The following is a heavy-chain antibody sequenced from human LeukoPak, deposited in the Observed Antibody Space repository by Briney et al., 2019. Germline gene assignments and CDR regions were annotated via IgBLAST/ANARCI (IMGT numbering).Heavy chain of an antibody. CDR3: ARETANCGGDCIDY. D-gene: IGHD2-21*02. V-gene: IGHV3-48*03. J-gene: IGHJ4*02. CDR1: GFIFSTYE. CDR2: INSDGNSI. Sequence: GGSLRLSCAVSGFIFSTYEMSWVRQAPGKGLEWISYINSDGNSIYYADSVKGRFITSRDNAKSSLFLQMNSLRVEDTAVYYCARETANCGGDCIDYWGQGTLVTVSS.